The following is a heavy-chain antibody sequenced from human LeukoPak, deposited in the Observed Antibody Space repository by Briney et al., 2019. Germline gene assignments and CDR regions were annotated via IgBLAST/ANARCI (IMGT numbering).Heavy chain of an antibody. CDR3: AKRAVGLTFDY. CDR2: ISSSGVST. D-gene: IGHD1-26*01. CDR1: GFTFSSYA. J-gene: IGHJ4*02. Sequence: GGSLRLSCAASGFTFSSYAMSWVRQAPGKGLGWVSMISSSGVSTYYAGSVEGRFTISRDNSKNTLYLQMNSLRVEDTAVYYCAKRAVGLTFDYWGQGTLVTVSS. V-gene: IGHV3-23*01.